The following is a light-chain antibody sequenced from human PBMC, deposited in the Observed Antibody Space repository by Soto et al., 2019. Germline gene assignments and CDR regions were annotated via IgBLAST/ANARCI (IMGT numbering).Light chain of an antibody. V-gene: IGKV1-39*01. J-gene: IGKJ4*01. Sequence: DIQMTPSPSSLPAPVEDGVTFTCRPIQSISSYLNWYQLKPGKAPKILIYEELSLQLGVTSGFSGSGSGTDFTLTISSLQPEDFATYDCQQSYITPLTFGGGTKVDIK. CDR1: QSISSY. CDR3: QQSYITPLT. CDR2: EEL.